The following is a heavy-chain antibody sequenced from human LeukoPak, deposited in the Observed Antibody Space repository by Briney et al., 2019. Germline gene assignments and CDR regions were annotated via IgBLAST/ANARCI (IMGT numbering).Heavy chain of an antibody. V-gene: IGHV1-2*02. CDR2: VRPNNGAT. J-gene: IGHJ3*02. CDR3: ARDLEASPGYEGADALDI. CDR1: GYTFTDFY. D-gene: IGHD5-12*01. Sequence: ASVKVSCKASGYTFTDFYIHWVRHAPGQGLERMGWVRPNNGATKYAEKFQGRVTMTRDTSTSTAHMELSSLRSDDTAEYYCARDLEASPGYEGADALDIWGQGTMVTVSS.